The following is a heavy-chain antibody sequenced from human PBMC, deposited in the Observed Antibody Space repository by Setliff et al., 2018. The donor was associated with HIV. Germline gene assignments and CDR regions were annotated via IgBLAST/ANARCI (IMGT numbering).Heavy chain of an antibody. CDR1: GYTLTNYG. D-gene: IGHD3-10*01. J-gene: IGHJ6*04. CDR3: ASGKGVRGVIIRGGLDV. V-gene: IGHV1-8*01. Sequence: ASVKVSCKASGYTLTNYGISWVRQAPGQGLEWMGWMNPNSGATGYAQKFKDRFIMTRDTSISTAYMELSSLTSEDTAVYYCASGKGVRGVIIRGGLDVWGKGTTVTVSS. CDR2: MNPNSGAT.